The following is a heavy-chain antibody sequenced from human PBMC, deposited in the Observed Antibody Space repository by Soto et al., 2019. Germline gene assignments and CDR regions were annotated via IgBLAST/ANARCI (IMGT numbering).Heavy chain of an antibody. V-gene: IGHV4-39*07. J-gene: IGHJ5*02. CDR2: IYYSGST. CDR1: GGSISSSSYY. Sequence: SETLSLTCTVSGGSISSSSYYWGWIRQPPGKGLEWIGSIYYSGSTYYNPSLKSRVTISVDTSKNQFSLKLSSVTAADTAVYYCAREGPYGSGSRYNWFDPWGQGTLVTVSS. CDR3: AREGPYGSGSRYNWFDP. D-gene: IGHD1-26*01.